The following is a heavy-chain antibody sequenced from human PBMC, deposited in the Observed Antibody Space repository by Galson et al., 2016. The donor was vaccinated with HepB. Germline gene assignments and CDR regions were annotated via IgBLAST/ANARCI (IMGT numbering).Heavy chain of an antibody. D-gene: IGHD5-18*01. Sequence: SLRLSCAASGFTFSSYAMSWVRQAPGKGLEWVSIINSSGGSTYYADSVKGRFTISRDNSKNTLYLQMNSLRAEDTAVYYCASGLNSPYYYYYMDVWGKGTTVTVSS. V-gene: IGHV3-23*01. CDR1: GFTFSSYA. CDR2: INSSGGST. CDR3: ASGLNSPYYYYYMDV. J-gene: IGHJ6*03.